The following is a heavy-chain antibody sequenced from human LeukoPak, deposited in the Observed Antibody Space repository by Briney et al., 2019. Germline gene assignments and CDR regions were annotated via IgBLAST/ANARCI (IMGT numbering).Heavy chain of an antibody. D-gene: IGHD4-11*01. CDR1: GFTFSSYW. CDR2: INTDGSST. Sequence: PGGSLRLSCAASGFTFSSYWMHWVRQAPGKGLVWVSRINTDGSSTSYADSVKGRFTISRDNAKNTLYLQMNSLRAEDTAVYFCARDDYSNYPLDYWGQGTLVTVSS. CDR3: ARDDYSNYPLDY. J-gene: IGHJ4*02. V-gene: IGHV3-74*01.